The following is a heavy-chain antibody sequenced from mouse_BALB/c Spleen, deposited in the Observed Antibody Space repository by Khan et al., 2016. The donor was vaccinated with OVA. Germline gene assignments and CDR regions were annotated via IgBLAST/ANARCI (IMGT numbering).Heavy chain of an antibody. CDR2: ISYSGST. D-gene: IGHD3-3*01. CDR1: GYSITSGYG. Sequence: EVQLQELGPGLVKPSQSLSLTCTVTGYSITSGYGWNWLRQFPGNKLEWMGYISYSGSTNYNPSLKSRISITRDTSKNQFCLQLNSVTAEDTATYYCARTARIKYWGQGTTLTVSA. V-gene: IGHV3-2*02. J-gene: IGHJ2*01. CDR3: ARTARIKY.